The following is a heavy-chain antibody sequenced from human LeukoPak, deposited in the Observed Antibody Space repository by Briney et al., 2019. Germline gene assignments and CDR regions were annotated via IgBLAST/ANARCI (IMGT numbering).Heavy chain of an antibody. CDR2: IYHSGST. D-gene: IGHD2-15*01. CDR3: ARHYCSGGSCYSEGETYFDY. CDR1: GGSLSGYS. V-gene: IGHV4-34*01. Sequence: SETLSLTCAVYGGSLSGYSWSWIRQPPGKGLEWIGDIYHSGSTNYKPSLKSRVTISVDTSKNQFSLKLSSVTAADTAVYYCARHYCSGGSCYSEGETYFDYWGQGTLVTVSS. J-gene: IGHJ4*02.